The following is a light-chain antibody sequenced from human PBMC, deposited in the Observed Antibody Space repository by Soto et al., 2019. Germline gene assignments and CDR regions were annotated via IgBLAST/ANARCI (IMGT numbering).Light chain of an antibody. Sequence: DIQMTQSPSSLSAFVGDRVTITCRTSESISIYLNWYQQKPGQAPKFVIHAASTMQSGVPSRFNGNGSRTDFNLTINSLQPEDLATYYCQPTYKTTITCGGGTKVEMK. CDR3: QPTYKTTIT. V-gene: IGKV1-39*01. J-gene: IGKJ4*01. CDR2: AAS. CDR1: ESISIY.